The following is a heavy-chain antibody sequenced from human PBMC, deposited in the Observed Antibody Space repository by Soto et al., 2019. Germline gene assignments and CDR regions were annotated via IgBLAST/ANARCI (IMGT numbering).Heavy chain of an antibody. D-gene: IGHD6-6*01. J-gene: IGHJ6*02. CDR2: INDSGST. Sequence: PSETLSLTCAVSGGSFSDYYWSWIRHYPGKGLEWIGEINDSGSTNYNPSLKSRVTISMNTSKNQFSLKVNSVTAADTAVYYCARYSYIGPRPDDYYGMDVWGQGTTVTVSS. V-gene: IGHV4-34*01. CDR3: ARYSYIGPRPDDYYGMDV. CDR1: GGSFSDYY.